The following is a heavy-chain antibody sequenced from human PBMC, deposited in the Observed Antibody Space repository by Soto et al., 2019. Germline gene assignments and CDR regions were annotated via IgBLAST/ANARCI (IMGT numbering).Heavy chain of an antibody. CDR2: TRNKANSYST. Sequence: EVQLVGSGGGLVQPGGSLRLSCAASGFTFTDHYMDWVRQAPGKGLEWVARTRNKANSYSTEYAASVKGRFTISRDDSKNSLYLQMDRLKTEDTAVCSCTRSDSSGYLEYWGQGTLVTVSS. D-gene: IGHD3-22*01. CDR3: TRSDSSGYLEY. CDR1: GFTFTDHY. V-gene: IGHV3-72*01. J-gene: IGHJ4*02.